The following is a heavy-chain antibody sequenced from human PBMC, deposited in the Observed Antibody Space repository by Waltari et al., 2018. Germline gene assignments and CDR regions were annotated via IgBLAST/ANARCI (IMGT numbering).Heavy chain of an antibody. D-gene: IGHD3-16*01. CDR1: GGTFSSYA. J-gene: IGHJ4*02. V-gene: IGHV1-69*13. CDR2: IIPIFGPA. Sequence: QVQRGQSGAEGKKPGSSVKVSCKASGGTFSSYAISWLRQVPGQGPEWMGGIIPIFGPANYAQKFQGRVTITAVESTSTAYMELSSLSSEATAVYYCARMRLRQFDFWGQGTLVTVSS. CDR3: ARMRLRQFDF.